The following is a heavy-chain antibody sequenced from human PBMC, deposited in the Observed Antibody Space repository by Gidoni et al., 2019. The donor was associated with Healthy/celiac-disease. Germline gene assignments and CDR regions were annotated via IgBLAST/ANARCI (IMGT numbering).Heavy chain of an antibody. CDR1: GFTFDDYA. Sequence: EVQLLESGGGLVQPGRSLRLSCAASGFTFDDYAMHWVRQAPGKGLEWVSGISWNSGSIGYADSVKGRFTISRDNAKNSLYLQMNSLRAEDTAWYYCAKSWFGELYESWFDPWGQGTLVTVSS. CDR3: AKSWFGELYESWFDP. V-gene: IGHV3-9*01. J-gene: IGHJ5*02. D-gene: IGHD3-10*01. CDR2: ISWNSGSI.